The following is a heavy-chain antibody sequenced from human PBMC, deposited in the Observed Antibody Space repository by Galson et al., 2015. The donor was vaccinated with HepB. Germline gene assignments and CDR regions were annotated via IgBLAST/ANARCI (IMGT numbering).Heavy chain of an antibody. D-gene: IGHD4-17*01. V-gene: IGHV4-38-2*01. CDR2: IFHSGTT. CDR1: GFSIRNGYY. Sequence: FTCAVSGFSIRNGYYWGWIRQPPGKGLEWVGSIFHSGTTFYNPSLKSRVTMSVDTSKNQFSLSLTSVTVADTAVYYCAGNYGDYMPFEYWGQGTLVAVSS. J-gene: IGHJ4*02. CDR3: AGNYGDYMPFEY.